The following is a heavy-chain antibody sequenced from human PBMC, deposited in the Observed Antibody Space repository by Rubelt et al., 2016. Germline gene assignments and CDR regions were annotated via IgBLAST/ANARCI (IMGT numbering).Heavy chain of an antibody. CDR2: IYWNDDK. CDR1: GFSLSTSGVG. Sequence: QITLKESGPTLVKPTQTLTLTCTFSGFSLSTSGVGVGWIRQPPGKALEWLALIYWNDDKRYSPSLQSRLTITKDNSKNQVVLTMTNVDPVDTATDYCAHSRAARFLDYWGQGTLVTVSS. D-gene: IGHD6-6*01. J-gene: IGHJ4*02. V-gene: IGHV2-5*01. CDR3: AHSRAARFLDY.